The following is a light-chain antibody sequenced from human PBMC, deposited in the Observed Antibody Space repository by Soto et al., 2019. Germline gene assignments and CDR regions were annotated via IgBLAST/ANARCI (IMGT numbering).Light chain of an antibody. CDR3: QQYNSYST. Sequence: DIQMTQSPSTLSASVGDRVTITCRASQSISSWLAWYQQKPGKAPKLLIYKASSLESGLPSSFSGSGSGTEVTLTISSLQPDDFATYYCQQYNSYSTFGQGTKVEIK. J-gene: IGKJ1*01. CDR1: QSISSW. V-gene: IGKV1-5*03. CDR2: KAS.